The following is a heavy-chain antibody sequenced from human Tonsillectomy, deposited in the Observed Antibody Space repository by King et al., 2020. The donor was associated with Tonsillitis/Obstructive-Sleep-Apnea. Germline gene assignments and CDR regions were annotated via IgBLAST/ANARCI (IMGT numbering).Heavy chain of an antibody. D-gene: IGHD2-2*01. J-gene: IGHJ3*02. V-gene: IGHV5-10-1*01. CDR3: ARHSDLVVVQADMAEGCYAFDI. CDR2: IDPSDSYT. CDR1: GYSFTNYY. Sequence: QLVQSGAEVRKPGESLRISCQGSGYSFTNYYINWVRQMPGEGLEWMGKIDPSDSYTNYSPSFQGHVTFSADKSNNIAYLQWSSLQASDTAMYYCARHSDLVVVQADMAEGCYAFDIWGQGTLVTVSS.